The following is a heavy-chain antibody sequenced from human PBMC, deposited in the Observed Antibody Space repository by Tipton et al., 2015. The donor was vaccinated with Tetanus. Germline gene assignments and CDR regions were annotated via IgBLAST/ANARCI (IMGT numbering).Heavy chain of an antibody. J-gene: IGHJ3*01. D-gene: IGHD1-1*01. CDR3: ARGDFGNEKGALDF. CDR2: ISYDGRKK. CDR1: GFIFSDYG. Sequence: SLRLSCETSGFIFSDYGMHWVRQSPGKGLEWVAIISYDGRKKDCADSVKGRCIISRDNSRNALYLEMNSLRVDDTATYYCARGDFGNEKGALDFWGQGALVTGSA. V-gene: IGHV3-33*08.